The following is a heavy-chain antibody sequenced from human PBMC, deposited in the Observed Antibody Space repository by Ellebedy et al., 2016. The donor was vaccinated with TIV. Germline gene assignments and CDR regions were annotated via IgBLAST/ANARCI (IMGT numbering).Heavy chain of an antibody. CDR3: AKDLMYSGSANYYHYGMDV. D-gene: IGHD1-26*01. CDR2: ISYDGSNK. Sequence: PGGSLRLSCAASGFTFSSYGLHWVRQAPGKGLEWVAVISYDGSNKYYADSVKGRFTISRDNSKNTLYVQMNSLRAEDTAVYYCAKDLMYSGSANYYHYGMDVWGQGTTVTVSS. V-gene: IGHV3-30*18. CDR1: GFTFSSYG. J-gene: IGHJ6*02.